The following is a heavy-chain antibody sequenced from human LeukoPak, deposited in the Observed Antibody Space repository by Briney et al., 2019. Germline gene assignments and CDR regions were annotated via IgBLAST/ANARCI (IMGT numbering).Heavy chain of an antibody. Sequence: SETLSLTCTVSGGSISFYYWSWIRQPPGKGLEWIGCIYFSGSTNYNPSLKSRVTISVDTSKNQFSLKLSSVTAADTAVYYCXXHXXTXXDXFGXXGEVPGXXXIWGQGTXVTXS. D-gene: IGHD3-3*01. J-gene: IGHJ3*02. CDR1: GGSISFYY. V-gene: IGHV4-59*08. CDR2: IYFSGST. CDR3: XXHXXTXXDXFGXXGEVPGXXXI.